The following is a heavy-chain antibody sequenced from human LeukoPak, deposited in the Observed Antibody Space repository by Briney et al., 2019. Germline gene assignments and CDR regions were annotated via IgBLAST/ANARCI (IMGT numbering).Heavy chain of an antibody. D-gene: IGHD1-26*01. J-gene: IGHJ4*02. V-gene: IGHV1-46*01. Sequence: ASVKVSCKASGYTFTSYYMHWVRRAPGQGLEWMGIINPSGGSTSYAQKFQGRVTMTRDTSTSTVYMELSGLRSEDTAVYYCAREWELHREFDYWGQGTLVTVSS. CDR3: AREWELHREFDY. CDR2: INPSGGST. CDR1: GYTFTSYY.